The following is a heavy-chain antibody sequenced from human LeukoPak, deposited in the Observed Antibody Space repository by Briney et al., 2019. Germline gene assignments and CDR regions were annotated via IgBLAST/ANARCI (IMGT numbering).Heavy chain of an antibody. CDR2: IWYDGSNK. CDR3: ARDRYYDILTSYYGMDV. V-gene: IGHV3-33*08. Sequence: GGSLRLSCVASGFSFSDYGMSWVRQAPGKGLEWVAVIWYDGSNKYYADSVKGRFTISRDNSKNTLYQQMNSLRAEDTAVYYCARDRYYDILTSYYGMDVWGQGTTVTVSS. CDR1: GFSFSDYG. J-gene: IGHJ6*02. D-gene: IGHD3-9*01.